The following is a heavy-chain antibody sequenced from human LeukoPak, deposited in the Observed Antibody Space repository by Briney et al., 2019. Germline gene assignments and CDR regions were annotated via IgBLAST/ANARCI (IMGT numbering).Heavy chain of an antibody. CDR1: GGSIKTGAYY. V-gene: IGHV4-31*03. D-gene: IGHD4/OR15-4a*01. Sequence: SETLSLTCTVSGGSIKTGAYYWSWIRQHPGKGLEWIGYIFYSGSTYYSPSLMSRVTISIDTSKNQFSLNLSSVTAADTALYYCARVPMVAAHFDYWGQGSLVTASS. CDR3: ARVPMVAAHFDY. CDR2: IFYSGST. J-gene: IGHJ4*02.